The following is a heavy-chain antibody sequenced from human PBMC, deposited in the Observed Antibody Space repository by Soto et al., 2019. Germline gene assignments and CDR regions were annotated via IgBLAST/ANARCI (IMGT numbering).Heavy chain of an antibody. J-gene: IGHJ5*02. CDR1: GGSISSYY. V-gene: IGHV4-59*12. CDR3: ARINFDYYDSSGYSRWFDP. Sequence: SDTLSLTCTVSGGSISSYYWSWIRQPPGKGLKWIGYIYYSGSTNYNPSLKSRVTISVDTSKNQFSLKLSSVTAADTAVYYCARINFDYYDSSGYSRWFDPWGQGTLVTVS. CDR2: IYYSGST. D-gene: IGHD3-22*01.